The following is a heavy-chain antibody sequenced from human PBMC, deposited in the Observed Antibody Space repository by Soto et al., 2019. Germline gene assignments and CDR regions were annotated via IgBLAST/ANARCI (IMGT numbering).Heavy chain of an antibody. CDR2: IYPGDSDT. D-gene: IGHD6-19*01. J-gene: IGHJ4*02. Sequence: PGESLKISCQGSGYSFTSYWIGWVRQTPGKGLEWMGMIYPGDSDTRYSPSFQGQVTISADKSISAAFLQWSSLKASDTAMYYCVWPFDSSGWYDYWGQGTLVTVSS. CDR1: GYSFTSYW. CDR3: VWPFDSSGWYDY. V-gene: IGHV5-51*01.